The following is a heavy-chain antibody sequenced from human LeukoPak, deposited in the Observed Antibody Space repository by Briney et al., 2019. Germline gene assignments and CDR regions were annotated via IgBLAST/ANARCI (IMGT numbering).Heavy chain of an antibody. CDR1: GGSISSSSYY. D-gene: IGHD2-2*02. CDR2: IYYSGST. V-gene: IGHV4-39*07. CDR3: ARLPAAIGGYYFDY. Sequence: SETLSLTCTVSGGSISSSSYYWGWIRQLPGKGLEWIGSIYYSGSTYYNPSLKSRVTISVDTSKNQFSLKLSSVTAADMAVYYCARLPAAIGGYYFDYWGQGTLVTVSS. J-gene: IGHJ4*02.